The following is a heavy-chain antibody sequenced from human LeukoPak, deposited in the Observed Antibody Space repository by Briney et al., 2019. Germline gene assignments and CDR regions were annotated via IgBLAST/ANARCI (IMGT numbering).Heavy chain of an antibody. Sequence: GGSLRLSCAASGFTFSSYAMSWVRQAPGKGLEWVSAISGSGGSTYYADSVKGRFTISRDNAKNSLYLQMNSLRAEDTAVYYCARDEVPSYYDSSGYYYYWGQGTLVTVSS. CDR2: ISGSGGST. V-gene: IGHV3-23*01. D-gene: IGHD3-22*01. J-gene: IGHJ4*02. CDR1: GFTFSSYA. CDR3: ARDEVPSYYDSSGYYYY.